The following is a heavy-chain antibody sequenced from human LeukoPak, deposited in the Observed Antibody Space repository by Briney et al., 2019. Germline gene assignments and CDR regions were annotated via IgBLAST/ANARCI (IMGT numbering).Heavy chain of an antibody. CDR3: ARGAVVITEYFDY. CDR1: GGSISSSSYY. D-gene: IGHD3-22*01. V-gene: IGHV4-39*01. CDR2: IYYSGST. J-gene: IGHJ4*02. Sequence: PSETLSLTCTVSGGSISSSSYYWGWIRQPPGKGLEWIGSIYYSGSTYYNPSLKSRVTISVDTSKNQFSLKLSSVTAADTAVYYCARGAVVITEYFDYWGQGTLVTASS.